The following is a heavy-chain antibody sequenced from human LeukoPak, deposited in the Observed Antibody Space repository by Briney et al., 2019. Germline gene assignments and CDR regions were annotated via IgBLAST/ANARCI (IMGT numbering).Heavy chain of an antibody. CDR3: AITPAAYYYDSSGYYSFDY. V-gene: IGHV1-18*04. CDR1: GYTFTHNF. D-gene: IGHD3-22*01. Sequence: ASVKVSCKASGYTFTHNFMHWVRQAPGQGLEWMGWISAYNGNTNYAQKLQGRVTMTTDTSTSTAYMELRSLRSDDTAVYYCAITPAAYYYDSSGYYSFDYWGQGTLVTVSS. J-gene: IGHJ4*02. CDR2: ISAYNGNT.